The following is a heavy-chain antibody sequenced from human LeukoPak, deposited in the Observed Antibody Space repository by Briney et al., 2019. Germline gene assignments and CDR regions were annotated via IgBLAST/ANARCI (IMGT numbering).Heavy chain of an antibody. CDR1: GFXFSAYS. V-gene: IGHV3-48*02. CDR3: ARGLFFDY. Sequence: GGSLRLSCAASGFXFSAYSMNWVRQAPGKGLEWVSYISGSSSTIYYAASVKGRFTVSRDNAKNSLYLQMNSLRDEDTAVYSCARGLFFDYWGQGTLVTVSS. J-gene: IGHJ4*02. CDR2: ISGSSSTI.